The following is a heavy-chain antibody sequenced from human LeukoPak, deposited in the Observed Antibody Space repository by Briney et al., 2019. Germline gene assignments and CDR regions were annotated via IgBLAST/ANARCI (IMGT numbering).Heavy chain of an antibody. CDR3: ARNGAYCGGDCYPLFDY. D-gene: IGHD2-21*02. V-gene: IGHV4-39*01. J-gene: IGHJ4*02. CDR2: IYYSGST. CDR1: GGSISSSSYY. Sequence: SETLSLTCTVSGGSISSSSYYWGWIRQPPGKGLEWIGSIYYSGSTYYNPSFKSRVTISVDTSKNQFSLKLSSVTAADTAVYYCARNGAYCGGDCYPLFDYWGQGTLVTVSS.